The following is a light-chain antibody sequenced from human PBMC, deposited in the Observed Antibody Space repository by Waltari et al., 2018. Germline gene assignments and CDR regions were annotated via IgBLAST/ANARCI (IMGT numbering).Light chain of an antibody. CDR2: AAS. J-gene: IGKJ1*01. CDR3: QQHNSYQWT. CDR1: QDISNY. Sequence: IQLTQSPSSLSASVGDRVTITCRASQDISNYLAWYQQKPGKAPKLLIYAASTLQSGVPSRFSGSGSGTDFTLTISSLQPEDFATYYCQQHNSYQWTFGQGTKVEIK. V-gene: IGKV1-9*01.